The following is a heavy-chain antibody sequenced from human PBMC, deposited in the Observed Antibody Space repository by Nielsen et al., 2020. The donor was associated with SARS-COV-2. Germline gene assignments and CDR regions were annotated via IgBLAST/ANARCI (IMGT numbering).Heavy chain of an antibody. CDR3: ARQAAAGPFDY. J-gene: IGHJ4*02. V-gene: IGHV1-18*01. CDR2: ISAYNGNT. D-gene: IGHD6-13*01. Sequence: ASVKVSCKASGYTFTSYDINWVRQATGQGLEWMGWISAYNGNTNYAQKLQGRVTMTTDTSTSTAYMELRSLRSDDTAVYYCARQAAAGPFDYWGQGTLVTVSS. CDR1: GYTFTSYD.